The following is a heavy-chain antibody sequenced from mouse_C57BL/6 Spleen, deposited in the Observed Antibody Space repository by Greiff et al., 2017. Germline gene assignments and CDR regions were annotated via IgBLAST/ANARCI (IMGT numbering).Heavy chain of an antibody. D-gene: IGHD2-4*01. CDR1: GYSITSGYY. J-gene: IGHJ2*01. CDR2: ISYDGSN. CDR3: ARDPLYYDYDLYFDY. V-gene: IGHV3-6*01. Sequence: EVQLQESGPGLVKPSQSLSLTCSVTGYSITSGYYWNWIRQFPGNKLEWMGYISYDGSNNYNPSLKNRISITRDTSKNQFFLKLNSVTTEDTATYYCARDPLYYDYDLYFDYWGQGTTLTVSS.